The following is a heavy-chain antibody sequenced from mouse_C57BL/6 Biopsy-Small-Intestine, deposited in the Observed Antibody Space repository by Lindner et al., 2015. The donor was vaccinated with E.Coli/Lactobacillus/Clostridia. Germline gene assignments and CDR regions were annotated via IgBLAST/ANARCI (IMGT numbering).Heavy chain of an antibody. CDR3: AREGYLRSFDY. V-gene: IGHV1-34*01. D-gene: IGHD5-1-1*01. Sequence: VQLQESGPELVKPGASVKMSCKASGYTFTAYYMHWVKQSHGKRLEWIGYIYPNNGGDGFNQKFKGKATLTVDKSSSTAYMELRSLTSEDSAVYYCAREGYLRSFDYWGQGTTLTVSS. CDR2: IYPNNGGD. J-gene: IGHJ2*01. CDR1: GYTFTAYY.